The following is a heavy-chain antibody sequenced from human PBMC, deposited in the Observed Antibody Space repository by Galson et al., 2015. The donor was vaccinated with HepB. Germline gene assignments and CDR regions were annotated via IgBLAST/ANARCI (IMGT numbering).Heavy chain of an antibody. D-gene: IGHD6-19*01. CDR1: GFDFSDRY. Sequence: SLRLSCAASGFDFSDRYMNWVRQAPGKGLEWISYISFSGTYTNYADSVRGRFTISRDNAKNSLYLEMNSLRADDTAVYYCAKDMEWLVPIYHFDYWGQGTLLTVSS. V-gene: IGHV3-11*06. J-gene: IGHJ4*02. CDR2: ISFSGTYT. CDR3: AKDMEWLVPIYHFDY.